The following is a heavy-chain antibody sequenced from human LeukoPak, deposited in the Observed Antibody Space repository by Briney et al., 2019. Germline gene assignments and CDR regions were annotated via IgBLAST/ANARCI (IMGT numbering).Heavy chain of an antibody. CDR3: ARFRFLEWGTDDAFDI. D-gene: IGHD3-3*01. Sequence: PGGSLRLSCAASGFTFDDYAMHWVRQAPGKGLEWVSGISWNSGSIGYADSVKGRFTISRDNAKNSLYLQMNSLRAEDTAVYYCARFRFLEWGTDDAFDIWGQGTMVTVSS. CDR2: ISWNSGSI. J-gene: IGHJ3*02. CDR1: GFTFDDYA. V-gene: IGHV3-9*01.